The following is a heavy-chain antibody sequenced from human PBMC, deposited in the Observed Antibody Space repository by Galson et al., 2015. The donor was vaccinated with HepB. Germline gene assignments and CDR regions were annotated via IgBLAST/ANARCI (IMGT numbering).Heavy chain of an antibody. J-gene: IGHJ4*02. CDR3: ARDITYYYGSGNFDY. CDR1: GFTFSSYS. D-gene: IGHD3-10*01. Sequence: SLRLSCAASGFTFSSYSMNWVRQAPGKGLEWVSYISSSSSTIYYADSVKGRFTISRDNAKNSLYLQMNSLRDEDTAVYYCARDITYYYGSGNFDYWGQGTLVTVSS. V-gene: IGHV3-48*02. CDR2: ISSSSSTI.